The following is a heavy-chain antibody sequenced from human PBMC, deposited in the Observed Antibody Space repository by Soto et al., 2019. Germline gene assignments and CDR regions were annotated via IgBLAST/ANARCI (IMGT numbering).Heavy chain of an antibody. J-gene: IGHJ4*02. CDR2: IYYSGST. CDR1: GGSISSSSYY. Sequence: QLQLQESGPGLVKPSETLSLTCTVSGGSISSSSYYWGWIRQPPGKGLEWIGSIYYSGSTYYNPSLKSRVTISVDTSKNQFSLKLSSVTAADTAVYYCARHSGSSGWRLFDYWGQGTLVTVSS. CDR3: ARHSGSSGWRLFDY. V-gene: IGHV4-39*01. D-gene: IGHD6-19*01.